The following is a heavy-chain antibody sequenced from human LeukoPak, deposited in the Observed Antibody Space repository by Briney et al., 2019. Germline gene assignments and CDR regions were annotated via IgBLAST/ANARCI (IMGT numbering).Heavy chain of an antibody. Sequence: GGSLRLSCGASGLTVSSYGMSWVRQAPGKGLEWVSTIIGSAVSTYYADSVKGRFTISRDDPKNTVYLQMNSLRAEDTAVYSCAKYTSGTSYRGLDQWGQGTLVTVSS. CDR2: IIGSAVST. CDR3: AKYTSGTSYRGLDQ. V-gene: IGHV3-23*01. J-gene: IGHJ4*02. CDR1: GLTVSSYG. D-gene: IGHD3-10*01.